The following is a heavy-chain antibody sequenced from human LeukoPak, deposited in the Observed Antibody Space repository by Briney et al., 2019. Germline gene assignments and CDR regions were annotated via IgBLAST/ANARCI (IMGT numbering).Heavy chain of an antibody. CDR2: INHSGST. CDR1: GESFSAYY. V-gene: IGHV4-34*01. Sequence: SETLSLTCAVYGESFSAYYWSWMPHPPGEGLEWIEEINHSGSTNYTPSLKSRVTISVDMSKNQFSLKLSSVTAADTAVYYCAGVTVATGGYWGQGTLVTVSS. J-gene: IGHJ4*02. CDR3: AGVTVATGGY. D-gene: IGHD5-12*01.